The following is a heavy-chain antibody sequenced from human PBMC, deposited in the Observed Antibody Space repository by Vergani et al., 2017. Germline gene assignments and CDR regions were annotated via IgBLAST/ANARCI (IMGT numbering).Heavy chain of an antibody. CDR2: ISGPGLST. V-gene: IGHV3-23*01. Sequence: EVHLLESGGGLVQSGGSLRLSCAASGFTFSNSAVSWVRQAPGRGLAWVSSISGPGLSTYYADSVKGRFSISRDNSKNTVFLQMHSLRAEDTAIYYCVKEKIDLGSYFCASWGHGSLVTVSS. J-gene: IGHJ5*01. CDR1: GFTFSNSA. D-gene: IGHD2/OR15-2a*01. CDR3: VKEKIDLGSYFCAS.